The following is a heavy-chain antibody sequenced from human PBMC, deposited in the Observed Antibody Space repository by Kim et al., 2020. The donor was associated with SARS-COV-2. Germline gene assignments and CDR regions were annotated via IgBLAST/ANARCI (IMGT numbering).Heavy chain of an antibody. Sequence: TYYADSVKGRFTISRDNSKNTLYLQMNSLRAEDTAVYYCATVPAAITEDYWGQGTLVTVSS. J-gene: IGHJ4*02. D-gene: IGHD2-2*02. CDR2: T. CDR3: ATVPAAITEDY. V-gene: IGHV3-23*01.